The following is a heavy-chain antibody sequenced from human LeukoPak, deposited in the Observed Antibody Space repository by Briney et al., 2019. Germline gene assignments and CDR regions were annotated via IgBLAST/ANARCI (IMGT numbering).Heavy chain of an antibody. D-gene: IGHD1-7*01. CDR2: IYTSGST. J-gene: IGHJ5*02. CDR1: GGSISSGSYY. Sequence: SQTLSPTCTVSGGSISSGSYYWSWIRQPAGKGLVWIGRIYTSGSTNYNPSLKSRVTISVDTSKNQFSLKLSSVTAADTAVYYCARAGITGTTRFDPWGQGTLVTVSS. CDR3: ARAGITGTTRFDP. V-gene: IGHV4-61*02.